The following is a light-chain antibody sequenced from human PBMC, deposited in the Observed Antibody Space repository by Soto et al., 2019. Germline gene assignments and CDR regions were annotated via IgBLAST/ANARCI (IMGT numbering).Light chain of an antibody. CDR1: QSVRYY. V-gene: IGKV3-11*01. Sequence: EIVLTQSPATLSLSPGERATLSCRASQSVRYYLAWYQQKPGQAPRLLIFDASKRATGIPARFSGSGSGTDFTLTISSLEPEDFAVYYCLHRSDWPYTFVQGTELEIK. J-gene: IGKJ2*01. CDR3: LHRSDWPYT. CDR2: DAS.